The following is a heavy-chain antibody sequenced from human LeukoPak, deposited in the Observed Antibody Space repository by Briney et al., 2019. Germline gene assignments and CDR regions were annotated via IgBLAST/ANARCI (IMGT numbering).Heavy chain of an antibody. D-gene: IGHD5-12*01. CDR1: GLTFSNYA. Sequence: GGSLRLSCAASGLTFSNYAMSWVRQAPGQGLEWVSSFSGSGDSTSYADSVKGRFTISRDNSKNTLSLEMNSLRAEDTAVYYCAKDRTRYTGYVHFDYWGQGTLVTVSS. V-gene: IGHV3-23*01. CDR3: AKDRTRYTGYVHFDY. CDR2: FSGSGDST. J-gene: IGHJ4*02.